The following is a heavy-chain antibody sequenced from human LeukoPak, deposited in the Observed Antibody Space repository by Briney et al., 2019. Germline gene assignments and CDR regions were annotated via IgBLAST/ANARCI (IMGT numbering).Heavy chain of an antibody. Sequence: PGGSLRLSCAASGFTFSSYSMNWVRQAPGKGLEWVSSISSSSSYIYYADSVKGRFTISRDNAKNSLYLQMNSLRAEDTAVYYCARGNGYLDWLPFDYWGQGTLVTVSS. CDR1: GFTFSSYS. D-gene: IGHD3-9*01. CDR2: ISSSSSYI. CDR3: ARGNGYLDWLPFDY. J-gene: IGHJ4*02. V-gene: IGHV3-21*01.